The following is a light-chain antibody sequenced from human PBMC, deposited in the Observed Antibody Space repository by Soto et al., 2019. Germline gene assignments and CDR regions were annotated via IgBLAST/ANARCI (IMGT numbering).Light chain of an antibody. CDR1: GNDVGAYNY. J-gene: IGLJ1*01. CDR3: CSYAGGYTYL. Sequence: QSALTQPRSVSGSPGQSVTISCTGTGNDVGAYNYVSRYQQHPGRPPKLMIYAVARWPSGVPDRFSGSKSGNTASLTISGLQAEDEADYFCCSYAGGYTYLFGTGTKVTVL. V-gene: IGLV2-11*01. CDR2: AVA.